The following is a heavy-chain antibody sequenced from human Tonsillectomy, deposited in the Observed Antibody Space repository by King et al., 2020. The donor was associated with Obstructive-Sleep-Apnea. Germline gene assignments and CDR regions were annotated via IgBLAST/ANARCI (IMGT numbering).Heavy chain of an antibody. Sequence: VQLVESGGGLVQPGGSLRLSCAGSGFNFSDHYIIWVRQAPGKGLEWVGRIRNRDNKYATDYAASVKGRFSISRDDSKNSVFLQINSLKTEDTAVYFCARKPPWGSRQGGFDLWGQGTKVTVSS. D-gene: IGHD3-16*01. CDR1: GFNFSDHY. CDR2: IRNRDNKYAT. CDR3: ARKPPWGSRQGGFDL. J-gene: IGHJ3*01. V-gene: IGHV3-72*01.